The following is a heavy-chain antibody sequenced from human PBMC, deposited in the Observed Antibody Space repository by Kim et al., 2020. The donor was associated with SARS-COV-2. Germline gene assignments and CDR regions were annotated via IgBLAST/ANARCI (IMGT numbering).Heavy chain of an antibody. Sequence: ASVKVSCKASGYTFTSYAMHWVRQAPGQRLEWMGWINAGNGNTKYSQKFQGRVTITRDTSASTAYMELSSLRSEDTAVYYCARVGIAVLNWFDPWGQGTLVTVSS. CDR1: GYTFTSYA. V-gene: IGHV1-3*01. CDR2: INAGNGNT. CDR3: ARVGIAVLNWFDP. D-gene: IGHD6-19*01. J-gene: IGHJ5*02.